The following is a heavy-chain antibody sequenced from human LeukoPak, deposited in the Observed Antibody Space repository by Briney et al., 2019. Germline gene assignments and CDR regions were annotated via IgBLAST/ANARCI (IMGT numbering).Heavy chain of an antibody. CDR2: ISSISSYI. J-gene: IGHJ3*02. D-gene: IGHD1-26*01. CDR1: GFTFSSYS. Sequence: PGGSLRLSCAASGFTFSSYSMNWVRQAPGKGLEWVPSISSISSYIYYADSAKGRFTVSRDNAKNSLYLQMDSLRAEDTAVYYCARDPSGTYYPRVSGALDIWGQGTMVTVSS. V-gene: IGHV3-21*01. CDR3: ARDPSGTYYPRVSGALDI.